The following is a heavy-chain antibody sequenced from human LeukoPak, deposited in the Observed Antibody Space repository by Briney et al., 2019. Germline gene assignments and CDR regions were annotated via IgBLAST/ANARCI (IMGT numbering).Heavy chain of an antibody. CDR2: INHSGST. CDR3: ARGGFYCGGDCYIDY. CDR1: GGSFSTYY. D-gene: IGHD2-21*02. V-gene: IGHV4-34*01. J-gene: IGHJ4*02. Sequence: SETLSLTCAVYGGSFSTYYWSWIRQPPGKGLEWIGEINHSGSTNYNPSLKSRVTISVDTSKNQFSLKLSSVTAADTAVYYCARGGFYCGGDCYIDYWGQGTLVTVSS.